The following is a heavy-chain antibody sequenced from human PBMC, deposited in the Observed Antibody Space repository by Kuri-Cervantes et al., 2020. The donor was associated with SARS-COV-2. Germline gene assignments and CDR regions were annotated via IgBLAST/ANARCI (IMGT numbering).Heavy chain of an antibody. J-gene: IGHJ6*03. CDR1: GFPFSSHS. CDR2: TSSGSTYI. CDR3: ARADGSGGTSNYYYYMDV. Sequence: GESLKISCPASGFPFSSHSMNWDRQAPGKGLEWVSCTSSGSTYIYYVGSVKGRFTIYRDNAKNSLSLQMNSLRAEDTAVYYCARADGSGGTSNYYYYMDVWGKGTTVTVSS. V-gene: IGHV3-21*01. D-gene: IGHD2-15*01.